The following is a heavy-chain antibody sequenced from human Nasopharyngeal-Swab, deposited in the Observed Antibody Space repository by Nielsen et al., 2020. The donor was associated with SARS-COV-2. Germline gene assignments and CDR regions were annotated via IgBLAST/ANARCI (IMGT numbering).Heavy chain of an antibody. D-gene: IGHD1-26*01. V-gene: IGHV3-48*03. CDR3: ARGRARIVGATDFDY. CDR1: GFTFSSYE. J-gene: IGHJ4*02. Sequence: GESLKISCAASGFTFSSYEMNWVRQAPGKGLEWVSYISSSGSTIYYGDSVKGRFTISRDNAKKSLYLQMNSLRAEDTAVYYCARGRARIVGATDFDYWSQGTLVTVSS. CDR2: ISSSGSTI.